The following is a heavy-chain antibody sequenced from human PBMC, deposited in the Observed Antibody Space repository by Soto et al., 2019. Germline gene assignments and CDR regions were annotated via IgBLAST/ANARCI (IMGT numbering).Heavy chain of an antibody. Sequence: RGESLKISCKGSGYSFTSYWIGWVRQMPGKGLEWMGIIYPGDSDTRYSPSFQGQVTISADKSISTAYLQWSSLKASDTAMYYCARLFPYDYVWGSYRRRATYYYYGMDVWGQGTTVTVSS. V-gene: IGHV5-51*01. CDR2: IYPGDSDT. D-gene: IGHD3-16*02. CDR1: GYSFTSYW. CDR3: ARLFPYDYVWGSYRRRATYYYYGMDV. J-gene: IGHJ6*02.